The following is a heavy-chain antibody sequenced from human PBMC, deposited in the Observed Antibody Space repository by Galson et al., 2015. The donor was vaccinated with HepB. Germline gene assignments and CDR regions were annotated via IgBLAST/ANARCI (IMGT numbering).Heavy chain of an antibody. CDR1: GDSVSSNSAA. V-gene: IGHV6-1*01. J-gene: IGHJ3*02. CDR3: ARDGDTGPRVGVFDI. Sequence: CAISGDSVSSNSAAWNWIRQSPSRGLEWLGRTYYRSNWYNDYAVSVKSRITTNPDTSKNQFSLQLNSVTPEDTAVYYCARDGDTGPRVGVFDIWGQGTMATVSS. CDR2: TYYRSNWYN. D-gene: IGHD1-1*01.